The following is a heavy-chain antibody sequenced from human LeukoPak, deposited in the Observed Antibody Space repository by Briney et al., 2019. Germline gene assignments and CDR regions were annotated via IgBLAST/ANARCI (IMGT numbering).Heavy chain of an antibody. CDR2: IYSGGST. V-gene: IGHV3-53*01. CDR3: ARGSASGVSSSWPDAFDI. CDR1: GFTFSSYA. J-gene: IGHJ3*02. D-gene: IGHD6-13*01. Sequence: SGGSLRLSCAASGFTFSSYAMSWVRQAPGKGLEWVSVIYSGGSTYYADSVKGRFTISRDNSKNTLYLQMNSLRAEDTAVYYCARGSASGVSSSWPDAFDIWGQGTMVTVSS.